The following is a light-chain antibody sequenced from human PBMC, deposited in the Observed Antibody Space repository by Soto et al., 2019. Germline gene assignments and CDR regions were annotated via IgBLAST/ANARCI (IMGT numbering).Light chain of an antibody. Sequence: EIVLTQSPGTLSLSPGERATLSCRASQSVTGSYLAWYQQKPGQAPRLLIYGASSRASGIPDRFSGSGSGRDFTLTISRLEPEDFAVYYCQQYGSSSPVTFGGGTKVD. J-gene: IGKJ3*01. CDR1: QSVTGSY. V-gene: IGKV3-20*01. CDR3: QQYGSSSPVT. CDR2: GAS.